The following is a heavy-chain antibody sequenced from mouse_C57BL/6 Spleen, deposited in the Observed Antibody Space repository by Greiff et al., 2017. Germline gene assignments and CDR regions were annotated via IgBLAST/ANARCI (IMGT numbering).Heavy chain of an antibody. CDR3: ARNHYYGSTLYWYFDV. V-gene: IGHV15-2*01. J-gene: IGHJ1*03. Sequence: VQLQQSGSELRSPGSSVKLSCKDFDSEVFPIAYMSWVRQKPGHGFEWIGGILPSIGRTIYGEKFEDKATLDADTLSNTAYLELNSLTSEDSAIYYCARNHYYGSTLYWYFDVWGTGTTVTVSS. D-gene: IGHD1-1*01. CDR1: DSEVFPIAY. CDR2: ILPSIGRT.